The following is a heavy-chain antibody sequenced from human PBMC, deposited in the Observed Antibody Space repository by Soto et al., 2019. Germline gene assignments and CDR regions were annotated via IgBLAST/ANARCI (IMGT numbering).Heavy chain of an antibody. Sequence: QVQLQESGPGLVKPSQTLSLTCTVSGGSISSGGYYWSWIRQHPGKGLEWIGDIYYSGGTYYNPSLKSLITTLGGTSKNQFSLKRSSVTAAATAVYYCARVPMGVLAFDIWGQGTMVTVSS. CDR3: ARVPMGVLAFDI. D-gene: IGHD3-16*01. CDR2: IYYSGGT. CDR1: GGSISSGGYY. V-gene: IGHV4-31*01. J-gene: IGHJ3*02.